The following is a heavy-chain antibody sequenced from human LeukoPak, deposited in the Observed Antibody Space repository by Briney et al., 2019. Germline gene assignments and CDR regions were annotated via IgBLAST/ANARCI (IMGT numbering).Heavy chain of an antibody. CDR1: GFTFSNYW. D-gene: IGHD5-18*01. Sequence: GGSLRLSCAASGFTFSNYWMHWVRQAPGKGLVWVSRINSDGSATNYADSVKGRFTISRDNAKNTLYLQMNSLRAEDTAVYYCARDLAVDTAMGGMDVWGQGTTVTVSS. V-gene: IGHV3-74*01. CDR2: INSDGSAT. CDR3: ARDLAVDTAMGGMDV. J-gene: IGHJ6*02.